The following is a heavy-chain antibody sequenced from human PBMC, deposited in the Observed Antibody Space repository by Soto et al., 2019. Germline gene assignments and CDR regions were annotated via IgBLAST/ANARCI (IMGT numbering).Heavy chain of an antibody. CDR3: AHRVLRAVFGLVTTTAIYFDF. CDR2: ISWDDDK. CDR1: GFSLTTSGVG. D-gene: IGHD3-3*01. J-gene: IGHJ4*02. V-gene: IGHV2-5*02. Sequence: QITLNESGPTVVKPTETLTLTCTFSGFSLTTSGVGVGWVRQSPGKAPEWLAFISWDDDKRYRTSLKSRLTITKDTSKNQVVLTMANVDPADTATYYCAHRVLRAVFGLVTTTAIYFDFWGQGTPVVVSS.